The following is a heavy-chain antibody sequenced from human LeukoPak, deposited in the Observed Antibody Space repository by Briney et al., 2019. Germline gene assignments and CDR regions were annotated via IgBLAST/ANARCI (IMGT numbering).Heavy chain of an antibody. J-gene: IGHJ4*02. CDR3: ARDRYYYDSSGSNIFDC. CDR1: GDSISSGNYY. V-gene: IGHV4-61*02. D-gene: IGHD3-22*01. CDR2: IYTSGSA. Sequence: SETLSLTCTVSGDSISSGNYYWTWIRQPAGKGLEWIGRIYTSGSANYNPSLKSRVTMSVDTSKNQFSLKLSSVTAADTAVYYCARDRYYYDSSGSNIFDCWGQGTLVTVSS.